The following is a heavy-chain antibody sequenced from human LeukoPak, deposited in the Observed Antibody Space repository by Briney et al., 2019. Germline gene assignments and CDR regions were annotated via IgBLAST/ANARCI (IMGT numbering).Heavy chain of an antibody. CDR1: GGSFSSYY. D-gene: IGHD3-3*01. CDR3: ARVRYDFWSGDYYYYMDV. Sequence: SETLSLTCTVSGGSFSSYYWSWIRLPPGKGPEWIGYVYYSGSTNYNPSLKSRVTISVDTSKNQFSLTLSSVTAADTAVYYCARVRYDFWSGDYYYYMDVWGKGTTVTVSS. V-gene: IGHV4-59*01. J-gene: IGHJ6*03. CDR2: VYYSGST.